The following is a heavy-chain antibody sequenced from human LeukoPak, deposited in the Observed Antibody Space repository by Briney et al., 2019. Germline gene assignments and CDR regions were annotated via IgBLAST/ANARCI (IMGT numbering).Heavy chain of an antibody. CDR2: INTDGSST. CDR1: GFIFSSYW. J-gene: IGHJ4*02. Sequence: TGGSLRPACAASGFIFSSYWMHWVRHAPGKGLAWVSRINTDGSSTSYADSVKGRFTISRDNSKNTLYLQMNSLRAEDTAVYYCAKAQRLLLEGPDYWGQGTLVTVSS. D-gene: IGHD6-25*01. V-gene: IGHV3-74*01. CDR3: AKAQRLLLEGPDY.